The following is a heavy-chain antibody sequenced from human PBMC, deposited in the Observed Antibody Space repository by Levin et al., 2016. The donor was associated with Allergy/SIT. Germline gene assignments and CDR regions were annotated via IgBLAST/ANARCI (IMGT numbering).Heavy chain of an antibody. D-gene: IGHD3-3*01. J-gene: IGHJ4*02. V-gene: IGHV4-39*01. Sequence: SETLSLTCTVSGGSISSSTYYWGWIRQPPGKGLEWIGSIYHGGSTYYNPSVKSRVTISVDRSKNQLSLRLNSVTAADTAVYYCASDINDYWSGYFDSWGQGTLVTVSS. CDR1: GGSISSSTYY. CDR3: ASDINDYWSGYFDS. CDR2: IYHGGST.